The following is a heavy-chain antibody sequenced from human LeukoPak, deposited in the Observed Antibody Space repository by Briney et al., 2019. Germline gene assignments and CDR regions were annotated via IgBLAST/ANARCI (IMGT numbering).Heavy chain of an antibody. CDR2: ISSSSSDI. Sequence: GGSLRLSCAASGFTFSSYEMNWVRQAPGKGLKWVSSISSSSSDIYYAVSVKGRFTISRDNAKNSLYLQMNSLRAEDTAVYYCARDSRTTGTTSGYFDYWGQGTLVTVSS. D-gene: IGHD1-1*01. J-gene: IGHJ4*02. CDR1: GFTFSSYE. V-gene: IGHV3-21*01. CDR3: ARDSRTTGTTSGYFDY.